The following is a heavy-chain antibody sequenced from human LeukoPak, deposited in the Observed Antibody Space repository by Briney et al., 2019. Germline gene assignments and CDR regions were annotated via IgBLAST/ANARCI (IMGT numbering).Heavy chain of an antibody. V-gene: IGHV4-4*07. Sequence: SETLSLTCTVSGGSISSYYWSWIRQPAGKGLEWIGRIYTSGSTNYNPSLKSRVTISVDTSKSQFSLKLNSMTAADTAVYYCARTGELVGYFDLWGRGTLVTVSS. CDR2: IYTSGST. CDR1: GGSISSYY. D-gene: IGHD1-26*01. CDR3: ARTGELVGYFDL. J-gene: IGHJ2*01.